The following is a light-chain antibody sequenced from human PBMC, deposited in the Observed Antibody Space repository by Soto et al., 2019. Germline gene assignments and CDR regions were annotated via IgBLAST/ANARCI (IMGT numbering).Light chain of an antibody. CDR1: QDIRSR. CDR2: SAT. V-gene: IGKV1-12*01. CDR3: QQANSFPLT. Sequence: IEMTQSPSSVSASVGDRVTITCRASQDIRSRLAWYQHKPGKAPNLLIYSATTLQSGVPYRFSGSGSGTYFTLTISSLQPEDFATYYCQQANSFPLTFGGGTKVEI. J-gene: IGKJ4*01.